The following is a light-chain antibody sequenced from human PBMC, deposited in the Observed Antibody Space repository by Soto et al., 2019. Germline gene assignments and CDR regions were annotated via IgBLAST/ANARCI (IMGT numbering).Light chain of an antibody. Sequence: EIVLPQSPATLSVAPGESVTFSCRASQGVSRKLAWYQHKPGQAHRLLISGASTGATGIPARFSGSGSGTEFTLTISSLQSEEFAVYYCQQYNNWPRTVGKGNKV. J-gene: IGKJ1*01. CDR2: GAS. CDR3: QQYNNWPRT. CDR1: QGVSRK. V-gene: IGKV3-15*01.